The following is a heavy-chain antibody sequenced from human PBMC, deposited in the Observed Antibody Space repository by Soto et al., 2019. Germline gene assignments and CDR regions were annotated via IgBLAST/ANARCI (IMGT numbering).Heavy chain of an antibody. CDR2: ISSSSSTI. CDR3: ASITMVRGVIYAFDI. CDR1: GFTFSSYS. D-gene: IGHD3-10*01. Sequence: PGGSLRLSCAASGFTFSSYSMNWVRQAPGKGLEWVSYISSSSSTIYYADSVKGRFTISRDNAKNSLYLQMNSLRDEDTAVYYYASITMVRGVIYAFDIWGQGTMVTVSS. V-gene: IGHV3-48*02. J-gene: IGHJ3*02.